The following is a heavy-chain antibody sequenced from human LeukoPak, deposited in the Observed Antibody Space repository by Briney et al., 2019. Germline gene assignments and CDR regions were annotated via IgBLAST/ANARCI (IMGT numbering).Heavy chain of an antibody. Sequence: GGSLRLSCTASGFTFSSSAMNWVRHTPGKRLEWVSYISSTSSTIYYADSVKGRFTVSRDNAKNSLYLQMNSLRAEDTAVYYCAKLTRQLSGSSNDYWGQGTLVTVSS. D-gene: IGHD3-10*01. CDR1: GFTFSSSA. CDR3: AKLTRQLSGSSNDY. CDR2: ISSTSSTI. V-gene: IGHV3-48*01. J-gene: IGHJ4*02.